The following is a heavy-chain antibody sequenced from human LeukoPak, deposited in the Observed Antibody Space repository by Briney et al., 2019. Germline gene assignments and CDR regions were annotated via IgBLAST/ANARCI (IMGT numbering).Heavy chain of an antibody. CDR3: ARDLGVDSSMIFFDY. V-gene: IGHV1-18*01. D-gene: IGHD3-16*01. J-gene: IGHJ4*02. CDR2: ISAYNGNR. Sequence: LEWVGXISAYNGNRNSVQKFQGRVTMTTDISTSTAYMELRSLRSYDTAVYYCARDLGVDSSMIFFDYWGQGTVVAVSS.